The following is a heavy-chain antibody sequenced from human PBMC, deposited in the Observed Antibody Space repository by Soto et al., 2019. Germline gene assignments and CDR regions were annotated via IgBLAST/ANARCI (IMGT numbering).Heavy chain of an antibody. Sequence: ASVKVSCKASGYTFTSYYMHWVRQAPGQGLEWMGIINPSGGSTSYAQKFQGRVTMTRDTSTSTVYMELSSLRSEDTAVYYCARPGIAVAGRYYYYGMDVWGQGTTGTVS. D-gene: IGHD6-19*01. CDR2: INPSGGST. CDR1: GYTFTSYY. J-gene: IGHJ6*02. CDR3: ARPGIAVAGRYYYYGMDV. V-gene: IGHV1-46*01.